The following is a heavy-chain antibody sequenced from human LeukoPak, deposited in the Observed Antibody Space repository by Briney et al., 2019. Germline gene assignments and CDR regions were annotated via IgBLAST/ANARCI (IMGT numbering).Heavy chain of an antibody. D-gene: IGHD1-26*01. J-gene: IGHJ4*02. CDR2: ISLGGDVK. CDR1: GFTFSIYD. Sequence: GGSLRLSCATPGFTFSIYDTHWVRQAPGKGLEWVAAISLGGDVKLYADSVQGRFTISRDNAKNTLYLQMNSLTPEDTAVYYCARDQIAGAPDYLDYWGQGTLVTVSS. CDR3: ARDQIAGAPDYLDY. V-gene: IGHV3-30*01.